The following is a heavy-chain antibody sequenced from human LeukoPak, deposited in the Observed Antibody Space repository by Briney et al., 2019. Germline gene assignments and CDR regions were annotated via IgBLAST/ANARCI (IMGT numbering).Heavy chain of an antibody. CDR1: GGSISSYY. CDR3: ARTYGDYFDY. J-gene: IGHJ4*02. CDR2: IYYSGST. Sequence: SETLSLTCTVSGGSISSYYWSWIRQPPGKGLEWIGYIYYSGSTNYNPSLKSRVTISVDTSKNQFSLKLSSVTAADTAVYYCARTYGDYFDYWGQGTLVTVSS. V-gene: IGHV4-59*01. D-gene: IGHD4-17*01.